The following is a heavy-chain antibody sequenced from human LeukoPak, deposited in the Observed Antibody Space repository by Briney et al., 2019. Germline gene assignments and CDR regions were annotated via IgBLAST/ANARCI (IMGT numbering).Heavy chain of an antibody. CDR1: GFTFGSYA. V-gene: IGHV3-23*01. CDR2: FSGSGGTT. CDR3: ARLTFDCTNGVCYTNYYYYYMDV. J-gene: IGHJ6*03. D-gene: IGHD2-8*01. Sequence: SGGSLRLSCAASGFTFGSYAMNWVRQAPGRGLEWVSGFSGSGGTTYYADSVKGRFTISRDNSKNTLYLQMNSLRAEDTAVYYCARLTFDCTNGVCYTNYYYYYMDVWGKGTTVTVSS.